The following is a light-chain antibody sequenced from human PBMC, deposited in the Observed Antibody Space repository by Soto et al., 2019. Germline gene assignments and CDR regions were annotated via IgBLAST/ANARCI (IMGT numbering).Light chain of an antibody. CDR1: QSVSSSS. CDR2: GAS. J-gene: IGKJ2*01. Sequence: EIVLTQSPGTLSLSPGERATLSCRASQSVSSSSLTWYQQKPGQAPRLLIYGASTRATGIPDRFSGSGSGTYFSLTISRLEPEDFAVYYCLQFDISPLYTFGQGTKVEIK. V-gene: IGKV3-20*01. CDR3: LQFDISPLYT.